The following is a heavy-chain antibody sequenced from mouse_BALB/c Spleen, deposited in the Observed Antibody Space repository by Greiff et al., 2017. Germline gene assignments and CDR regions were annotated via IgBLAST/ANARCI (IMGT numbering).Heavy chain of an antibody. CDR2: ISSGGST. CDR3: ARGDYYGSSPYYFDY. D-gene: IGHD1-1*01. CDR1: GFTFSSYA. V-gene: IGHV5-6-5*01. J-gene: IGHJ2*01. Sequence: EVMLVESGGGLVKPGGSLKLSCAASGFTFSSYAMSWVRQTPEKRLEWVASISSGGSTYYPDSVKGRFTISRDNARNILYLQMSSLRSEDTAMYYCARGDYYGSSPYYFDYWGQGTTLTVSS.